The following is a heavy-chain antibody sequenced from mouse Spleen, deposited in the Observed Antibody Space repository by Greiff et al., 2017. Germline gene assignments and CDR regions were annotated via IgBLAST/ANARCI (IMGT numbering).Heavy chain of an antibody. CDR2: IDPSDSYT. Sequence: QVQLQQPGAELVKPGASVKLSCKASGYTFTSYWMQWVKQRPGQGLEWIGEIDPSDSYTNYNQKFKGKATLTVDTSSSTAYMQLSSLTSEDSAVYYCARRSPHYYDGSYGYFDVWGAGTTVTVSS. J-gene: IGHJ1*01. D-gene: IGHD1-2*01. V-gene: IGHV1-50*01. CDR3: ARRSPHYYDGSYGYFDV. CDR1: GYTFTSYW.